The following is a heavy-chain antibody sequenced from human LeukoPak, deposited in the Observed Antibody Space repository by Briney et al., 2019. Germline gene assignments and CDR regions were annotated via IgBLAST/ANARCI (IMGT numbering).Heavy chain of an antibody. Sequence: SETLSLTCTVSGGSISSYYWSWIRQPPGKGLEWIGYIHYSGSTNYNPSLKSRVTISVDTSKNQFSLKMSSVTAADTAVHYCARGYCSSTSCYRYYYYYMDVWGKGTTVTVSS. D-gene: IGHD2-2*01. CDR2: IHYSGST. J-gene: IGHJ6*03. CDR3: ARGYCSSTSCYRYYYYYMDV. CDR1: GGSISSYY. V-gene: IGHV4-59*01.